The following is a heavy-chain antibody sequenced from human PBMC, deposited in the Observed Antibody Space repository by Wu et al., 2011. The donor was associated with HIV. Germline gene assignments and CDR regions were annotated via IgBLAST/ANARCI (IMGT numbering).Heavy chain of an antibody. Sequence: QVQLVQSGAEVKKPGSSVKVSCKASGGTFSSYAISWVRQAPGQGLEWMGGIIPIFGTENYAQKFQGRVTINTDESASTAYMELSSLRSEDTAVYYCARAVPYYYESSGYQIPRATFDYWGQGTLVTVSS. CDR2: IIPIFGTE. D-gene: IGHD3-22*01. J-gene: IGHJ4*02. CDR1: GGTFSSYA. CDR3: ARAVPYYYESSGYQIPRATFDY. V-gene: IGHV1-69*05.